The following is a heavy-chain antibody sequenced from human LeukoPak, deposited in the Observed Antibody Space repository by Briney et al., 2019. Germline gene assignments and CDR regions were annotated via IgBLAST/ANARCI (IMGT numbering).Heavy chain of an antibody. CDR1: GGSISSSSYY. D-gene: IGHD3-10*01. CDR3: ARSYGSGSSAGY. CDR2: IYYSGST. V-gene: IGHV4-39*01. J-gene: IGHJ4*02. Sequence: SETLSLTCTVSGGSISSSSYYWGWIRQPPGKGLEWIGSIYYSGSTYYNPSLKSRVTISVDTSKTQFSLKLSSVTAADTAVYYCARSYGSGSSAGYWGQGTLVTVSS.